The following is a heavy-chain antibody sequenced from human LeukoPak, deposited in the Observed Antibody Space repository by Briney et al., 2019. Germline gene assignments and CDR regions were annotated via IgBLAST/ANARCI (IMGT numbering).Heavy chain of an antibody. Sequence: SETLSLTCAVYAGSFSGYYWSWIRQPPGKGLEWIGEINHSGSTNYNPSLKSRVTISVDTSKNQFSLKLSSVTAADTAVYYCARGLGSRFYYDSSGYYQYWGQGTLVTVSS. J-gene: IGHJ4*02. CDR3: ARGLGSRFYYDSSGYYQY. CDR2: INHSGST. D-gene: IGHD3-22*01. CDR1: AGSFSGYY. V-gene: IGHV4-34*01.